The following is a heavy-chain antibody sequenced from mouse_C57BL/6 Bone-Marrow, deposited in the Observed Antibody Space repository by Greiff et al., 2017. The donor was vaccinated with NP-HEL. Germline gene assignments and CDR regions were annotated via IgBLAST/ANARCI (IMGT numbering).Heavy chain of an antibody. CDR1: GYTFTSYG. CDR2: IYPRSGNT. J-gene: IGHJ3*01. Sequence: QVQLQQSGAELARPGASVKLSCKASGYTFTSYGISWVKQRTGQGLEWIGEIYPRSGNTYYNEKFKGKATLTADKSSSPAYMELRSLTSEDSAVYFCARWRAHGAWFAYWGQGTLVTVSA. CDR3: ARWRAHGAWFAY. D-gene: IGHD3-3*01. V-gene: IGHV1-81*01.